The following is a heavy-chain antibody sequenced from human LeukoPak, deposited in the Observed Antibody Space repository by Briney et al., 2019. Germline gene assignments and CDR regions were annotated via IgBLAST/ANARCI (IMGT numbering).Heavy chain of an antibody. CDR1: GFTFSDYY. CDR3: ARFYYDSSGDAFDI. Sequence: GGSLRLSCAASGFTFSDYYMSWIRQAPGKGLEWVSYISSSGSTIYYADSVKGRFTISRDNAKNSLYLQMNSPRAEDTAVYYCARFYYDSSGDAFDIWGQGTMVTVSS. CDR2: ISSSGSTI. V-gene: IGHV3-11*04. J-gene: IGHJ3*02. D-gene: IGHD3-22*01.